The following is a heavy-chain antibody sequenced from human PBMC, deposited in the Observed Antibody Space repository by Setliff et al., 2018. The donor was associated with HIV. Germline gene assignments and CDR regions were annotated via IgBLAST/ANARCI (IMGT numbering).Heavy chain of an antibody. D-gene: IGHD3-3*01. CDR1: GYTFTSYG. J-gene: IGHJ6*03. V-gene: IGHV1-69*05. CDR2: IIPIFGTA. CDR3: VRGVQSPPHYSYYYMDV. Sequence: GASVKVSCKASGYTFTSYGISWVRQAPGQGLEWMGWIIPIFGTANYAQKFQGRVTITTDESTTTAYMELTSLRFDDTAMYYCVRGVQSPPHYSYYYMDVWGEGTMVTVSS.